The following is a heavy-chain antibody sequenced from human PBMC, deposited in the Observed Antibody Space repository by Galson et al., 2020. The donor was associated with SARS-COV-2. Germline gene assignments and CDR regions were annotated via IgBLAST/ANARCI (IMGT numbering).Heavy chain of an antibody. Sequence: GGSLSLSCAASGFTFSNAWLSWVRQAPGKGLEWVGRIKSKTDGGTTDYAAPVKGRFTISRDDSKNTLYLQMSSLKTEDTAVYYCTTDLHDFGDKDYWGQGTLVTVSS. D-gene: IGHD4-17*01. CDR1: GFTFSNAW. J-gene: IGHJ4*02. CDR3: TTDLHDFGDKDY. V-gene: IGHV3-15*01. CDR2: IKSKTDGGTT.